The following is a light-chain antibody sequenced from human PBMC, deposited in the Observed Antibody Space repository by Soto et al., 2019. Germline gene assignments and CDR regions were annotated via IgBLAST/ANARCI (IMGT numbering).Light chain of an antibody. J-gene: IGKJ5*01. Sequence: TQSPSFLSASVGDRVTITCLPSQAVPNNMAWYQQKPGQAPRLLIYGTSSRATGIPDRFSGSGSGTGFTLTISSLQSEDFAVYYCQQYNKWPPITFGQGTRLEIK. CDR2: GTS. V-gene: IGKV3D-15*01. CDR1: QAVPNN. CDR3: QQYNKWPPIT.